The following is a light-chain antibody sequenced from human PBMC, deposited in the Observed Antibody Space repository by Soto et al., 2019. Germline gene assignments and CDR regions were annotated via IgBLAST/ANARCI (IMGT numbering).Light chain of an antibody. Sequence: DIQMTQSPSSLSASVGDRVTITCRASQGISNYLAWYQQKPGKVPKLLIYAASTLQSGVPSRFSGSGSGTDFTLTISSLQPEDVATYYCQKYNSAPEGTFGPGTKVYIK. J-gene: IGKJ3*01. CDR1: QGISNY. CDR3: QKYNSAPEGT. CDR2: AAS. V-gene: IGKV1-27*01.